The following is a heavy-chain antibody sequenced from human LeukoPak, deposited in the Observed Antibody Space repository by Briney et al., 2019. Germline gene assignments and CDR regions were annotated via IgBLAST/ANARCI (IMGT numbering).Heavy chain of an antibody. D-gene: IGHD2-2*01. CDR3: ARARDIVVVPAAPSYWFDP. J-gene: IGHJ5*02. V-gene: IGHV4-59*01. CDR2: IYYSGST. Sequence: SETLSLTCTVSGGSISSYYWSWIRQPPGKGLEWIGYIYYSGSTNYNPSLKSRVTISVYTSKNQFSLKLSSVTAADTAVYYCARARDIVVVPAAPSYWFDPWGQGTLVTVSS. CDR1: GGSISSYY.